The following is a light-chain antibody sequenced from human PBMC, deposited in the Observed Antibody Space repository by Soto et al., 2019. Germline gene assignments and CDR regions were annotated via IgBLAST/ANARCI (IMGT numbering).Light chain of an antibody. V-gene: IGLV2-8*01. CDR2: EVV. J-gene: IGLJ3*02. CDR1: KNDIGVYDF. CDR3: AAWDDSLSGRV. Sequence: QSALTQPPSASGSPGQSVTISCTGTKNDIGVYDFVSWYQHHPGKAPRLIIYEVVQRPSGVPDRFSGSKSGTSASLAISGLRSEDEADYYCAAWDDSLSGRVFGGGTKLTVL.